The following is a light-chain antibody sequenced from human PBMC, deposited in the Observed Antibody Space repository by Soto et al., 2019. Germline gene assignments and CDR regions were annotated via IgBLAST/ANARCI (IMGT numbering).Light chain of an antibody. Sequence: EIVLTQSPATLSLSPGERATLSCRASPSVSSYLAWYQQKPGQAPRLLIYDASNRATGIPARFSGSGSGTAFTITISSLEPEDFAVYYGQQRSNWPPWTFGQGTKVEIK. J-gene: IGKJ1*01. CDR3: QQRSNWPPWT. V-gene: IGKV3-11*01. CDR2: DAS. CDR1: PSVSSY.